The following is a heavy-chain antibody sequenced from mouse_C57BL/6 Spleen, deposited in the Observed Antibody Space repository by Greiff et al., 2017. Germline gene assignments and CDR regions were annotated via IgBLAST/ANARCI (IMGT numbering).Heavy chain of an antibody. CDR1: GYTFTDYN. Sequence: EVQLQQSGPELVKPGASVKIPCKASGYTFTDYNMDWVKQSHGKSLEWSGDINPNNGGTIYNQKFKGKATLTVDKSSSTAYMELRSLTSDDTAVYYCARRDWITTVVGDYWGQGTSLTFSS. D-gene: IGHD1-1*01. CDR2: INPNNGGT. V-gene: IGHV1-18*01. J-gene: IGHJ2*02. CDR3: ARRDWITTVVGDY.